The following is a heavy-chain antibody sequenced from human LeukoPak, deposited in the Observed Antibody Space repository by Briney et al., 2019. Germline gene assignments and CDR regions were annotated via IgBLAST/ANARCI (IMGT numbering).Heavy chain of an antibody. Sequence: ASVKVSCKVSGYTLTELSMHWVRQAPGKGLEWMGGFDPEDGETIYAQKFQGRVTMTEDTSTDTAYMELSSLRSEDTAVYYCATGPITMVRGVIIVVPYFDYWGQGTPVTVSS. CDR2: FDPEDGET. V-gene: IGHV1-24*01. J-gene: IGHJ4*02. CDR1: GYTLTELS. D-gene: IGHD3-10*01. CDR3: ATGPITMVRGVIIVVPYFDY.